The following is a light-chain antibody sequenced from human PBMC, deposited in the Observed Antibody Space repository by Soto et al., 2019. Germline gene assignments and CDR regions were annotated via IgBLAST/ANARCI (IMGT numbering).Light chain of an antibody. J-gene: IGKJ4*01. CDR3: QQYNTYFSLT. CDR1: QSVSSTY. CDR2: GAS. V-gene: IGKV3-20*01. Sequence: EIVLTQSPGILSLSPGERATLSCRASQSVSSTYLGWYQQKPGQAPRLLIYGASNRATGIPDRFSGSGSGTDFTLTISSLQPDDFASYYCQQYNTYFSLTFGGGTKVDIK.